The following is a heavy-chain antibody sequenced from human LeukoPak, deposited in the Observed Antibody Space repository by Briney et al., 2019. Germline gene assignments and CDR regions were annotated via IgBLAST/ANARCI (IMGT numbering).Heavy chain of an antibody. CDR3: ARGPLPSSNYGYYYYYYMDV. Sequence: ASVKVSCKASGYTFTSYDINWVRQATGQGLEWMGWMNPNSSNTGYAQKFQGRVTITRNTSISTAYMELSSLRSEDTAVYYCARGPLPSSNYGYYYYYYMDVWGKGTTVTVSS. D-gene: IGHD4-11*01. J-gene: IGHJ6*03. CDR1: GYTFTSYD. CDR2: MNPNSSNT. V-gene: IGHV1-8*03.